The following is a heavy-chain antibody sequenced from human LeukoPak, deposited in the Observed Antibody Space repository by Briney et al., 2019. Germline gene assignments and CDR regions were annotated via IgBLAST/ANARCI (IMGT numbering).Heavy chain of an antibody. CDR3: ARDGPAVQYSSGWYPFDY. V-gene: IGHV3-48*01. CDR1: GFTFSSYS. Sequence: GGSLRLSCAASGFTFSSYSMNWVRQAPGKGLEWVSYISSSSSTIYYADSVKGRFTISRDNAKNSLYLQMNSLRAEDTAVYYCARDGPAVQYSSGWYPFDYWGQGTLVTVSS. D-gene: IGHD6-19*01. J-gene: IGHJ4*02. CDR2: ISSSSSTI.